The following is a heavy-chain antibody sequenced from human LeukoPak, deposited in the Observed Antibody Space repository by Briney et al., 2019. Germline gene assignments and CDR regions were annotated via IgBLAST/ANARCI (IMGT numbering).Heavy chain of an antibody. J-gene: IGHJ3*02. CDR2: ISSSSSYI. D-gene: IGHD3-22*01. Sequence: GGSLRLSCAASGFTCSSYSMNWVRQAPGKGLEWVSSISSSSSYIYYADSVKGRFTISRDNAKNSLYLQMNSLRAEDTAEYYCARVQSYDSSGYYPYDAFDIWGQGTMVTVSS. CDR1: GFTCSSYS. V-gene: IGHV3-21*01. CDR3: ARVQSYDSSGYYPYDAFDI.